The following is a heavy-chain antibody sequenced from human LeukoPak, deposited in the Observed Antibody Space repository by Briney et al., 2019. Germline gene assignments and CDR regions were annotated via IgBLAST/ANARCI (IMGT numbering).Heavy chain of an antibody. CDR3: AKDITHDSWDYYDSSGSFDY. Sequence: PGGSLRLSCAASGFTFGNYGMTWVRQAPGKGLEWVATISGTGGRTYYADSVKGRFTVSRDNSKNTLHLQMKSLRVEHTAVYYCAKDITHDSWDYYDSSGSFDYWGQGTLVTVSS. J-gene: IGHJ4*02. D-gene: IGHD3-22*01. V-gene: IGHV3-23*01. CDR2: ISGTGGRT. CDR1: GFTFGNYG.